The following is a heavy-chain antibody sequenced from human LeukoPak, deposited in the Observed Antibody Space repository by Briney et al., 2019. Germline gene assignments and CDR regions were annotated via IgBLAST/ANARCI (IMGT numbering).Heavy chain of an antibody. CDR1: GFTVSGIH. V-gene: IGHV3-53*01. CDR2: IYTGGTT. D-gene: IGHD3-16*01. Sequence: GGSLRLSCAASGFTVSGIHMSWVRQAPGKGLEWVSAIYTGGTTYYSDSVEGRFTISRDKSKNTLYLQMDSLRVEDTAVYYCARDQATSGGGLDSWGQGTLVTVSS. CDR3: ARDQATSGGGLDS. J-gene: IGHJ4*02.